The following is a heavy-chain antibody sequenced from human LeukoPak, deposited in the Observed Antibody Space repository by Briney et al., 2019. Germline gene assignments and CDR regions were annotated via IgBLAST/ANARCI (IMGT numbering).Heavy chain of an antibody. V-gene: IGHV3-30*18. CDR1: GFTFSSYG. J-gene: IGHJ4*02. CDR3: AKGRARGYSYGSN. Sequence: GGSLRLSFAASGFTFSSYGMHWVRQAPGKGLEWVAVISYDGSNKYYADSVKGRFTISRDNSKNTLYLQMNSLRAEDTAVYYCAKGRARGYSYGSNWGQGTLVTVSS. D-gene: IGHD5-18*01. CDR2: ISYDGSNK.